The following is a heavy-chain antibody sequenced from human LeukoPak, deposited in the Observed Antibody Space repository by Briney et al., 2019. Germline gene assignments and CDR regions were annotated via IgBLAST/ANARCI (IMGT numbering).Heavy chain of an antibody. CDR1: ADSFSSHY. D-gene: IGHD4-17*01. J-gene: IGHJ3*02. Sequence: SETLSLTCAVSADSFSSHYWTWIRQPPGKGLEWIGYISYIGSTNYYPSLKGRVTISIDTSKNQFSLKLSSVTAADTAVYYCARDLVTVTKGFDIWGQGTMVTVSS. CDR3: ARDLVTVTKGFDI. V-gene: IGHV4-59*11. CDR2: ISYIGST.